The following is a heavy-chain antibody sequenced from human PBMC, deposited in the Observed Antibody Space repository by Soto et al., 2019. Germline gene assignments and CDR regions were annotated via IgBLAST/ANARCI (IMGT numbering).Heavy chain of an antibody. D-gene: IGHD2-15*01. CDR2: IKTKTEGGPT. V-gene: IGHV3-15*07. CDR3: TTGSVEGV. Sequence: EVQLVESGGGFIQPGGSLRLSCAASGLPISNAWMNWVRQAPGKGLEWVGRIKTKTEGGPTDYAAAVKGRFTVSRDDSKNTLHLQMNSLKTEDTAVYYCTTGSVEGVWGQGTTVTVSS. J-gene: IGHJ6*02. CDR1: GLPISNAW.